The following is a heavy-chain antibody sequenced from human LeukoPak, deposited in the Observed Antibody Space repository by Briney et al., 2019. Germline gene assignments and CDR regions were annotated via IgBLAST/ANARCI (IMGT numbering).Heavy chain of an antibody. J-gene: IGHJ3*02. Sequence: GGSLRLSCAASGFTFSSYSMNWVRQAPGKGLEWVSSISSSSSYIYYADSVKGRFTISRDNAKNSLYLHMNSLRAEDTAVYYCACDYDNGAFDIWGQGTMVTVSS. D-gene: IGHD3-9*01. V-gene: IGHV3-21*01. CDR2: ISSSSSYI. CDR1: GFTFSSYS. CDR3: ACDYDNGAFDI.